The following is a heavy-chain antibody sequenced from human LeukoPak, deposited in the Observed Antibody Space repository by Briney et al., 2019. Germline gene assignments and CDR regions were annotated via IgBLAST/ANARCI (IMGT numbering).Heavy chain of an antibody. CDR3: ARGRKKVVTSPDWFDP. D-gene: IGHD4-23*01. CDR2: FDPEDGET. CDR1: GYTLTELS. J-gene: IGHJ5*02. Sequence: ASVKVSCKVSGYTLTELSMHWVRQAPGKGLEWMGGFDPEDGETIYAQKFQGRVTITADESTSTAYMELSSLRSEDTAVYYCARGRKKVVTSPDWFDPWGQGTLVTVSS. V-gene: IGHV1-24*01.